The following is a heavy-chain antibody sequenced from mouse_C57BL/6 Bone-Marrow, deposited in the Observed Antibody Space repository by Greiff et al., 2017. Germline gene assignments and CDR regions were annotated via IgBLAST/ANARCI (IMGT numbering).Heavy chain of an antibody. Sequence: VKLVESGGGLVKPGGSLKLSCAASGFTFSSYAMSLVRQTPVKRLEWVATISDGGSYTYYPDNVKGRFTISRYNAKNNLYLQMSHLKSEDTAMFYCTRGGYFDYWGQGTTLRGSS. J-gene: IGHJ2*01. CDR1: GFTFSSYA. V-gene: IGHV5-4*03. D-gene: IGHD1-1*02. CDR3: TRGGYFDY. CDR2: ISDGGSYT.